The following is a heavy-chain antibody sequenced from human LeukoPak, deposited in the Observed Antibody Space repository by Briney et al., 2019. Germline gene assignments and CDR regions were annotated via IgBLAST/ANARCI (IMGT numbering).Heavy chain of an antibody. CDR3: ARVAATHDFDY. CDR2: FYPGDSDT. D-gene: IGHD6-25*01. V-gene: IGHV5-51*01. CDR1: GYRFSTYW. J-gene: IGHJ4*02. Sequence: GESLKISCKGSGYRFSTYWIGWVRQMPGKGLEWMGIFYPGDSDTRYSPSFQGQVIISADKSISTAYLQWGSLKASDTAMYYCARVAATHDFDYWGQGTLVTVSS.